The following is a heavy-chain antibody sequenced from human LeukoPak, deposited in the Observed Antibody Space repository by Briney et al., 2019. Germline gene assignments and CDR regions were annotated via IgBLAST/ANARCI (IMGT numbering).Heavy chain of an antibody. CDR1: GFTFSSYW. V-gene: IGHV3-7*05. D-gene: IGHD6-6*01. CDR3: ARIGYSSSSFDL. CDR2: IKQDGSVE. Sequence: GSLRLSCAASGFTFSSYWMSWVRQAPGKGLEWVANIKQDGSVEYYVVSVKGRFTISRDNAKESLYLQMNSLRAEDTAVYYCARIGYSSSSFDLWGQGILVTVSS. J-gene: IGHJ4*02.